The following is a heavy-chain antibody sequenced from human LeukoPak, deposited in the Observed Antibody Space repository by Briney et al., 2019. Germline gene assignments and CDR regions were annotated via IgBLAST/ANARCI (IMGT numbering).Heavy chain of an antibody. CDR3: ARGYYDFWSGYYTNWFDP. D-gene: IGHD3-3*01. CDR1: GGSFSGYY. V-gene: IGHV4-34*01. J-gene: IGHJ5*02. CDR2: INHSGST. Sequence: KTSETLSLTCAVYGGSFSGYYWSWIRQPPGKGLEWIGEINHSGSTNYNPSLKSRVTISVDTSKNQFSLKLSSVTAADTAVYYCARGYYDFWSGYYTNWFDPWGQGTLVTVSS.